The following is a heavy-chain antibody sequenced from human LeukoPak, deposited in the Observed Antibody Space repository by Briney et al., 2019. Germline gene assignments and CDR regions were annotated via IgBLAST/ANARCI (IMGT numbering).Heavy chain of an antibody. CDR2: IKYDESEE. V-gene: IGHV3-7*03. CDR3: TRADGDYDHHFFDH. D-gene: IGHD4-17*01. J-gene: IGHJ4*02. Sequence: QPGGSLRLSCATSGFTFSRYWMSWIRQAPGKGLEWVANIKYDESEEHCVDSVKGRFTTSRDNAENSLYLHMNGLQTEDTALYYCTRADGDYDHHFFDHWGQGTQVIVSS. CDR1: GFTFSRYW.